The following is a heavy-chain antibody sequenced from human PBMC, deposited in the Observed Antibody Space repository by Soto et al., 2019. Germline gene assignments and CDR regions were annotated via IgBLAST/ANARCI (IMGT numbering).Heavy chain of an antibody. D-gene: IGHD3-22*01. CDR2: ISGSGSST. CDR1: GFTFSSYA. CDR3: AKDPHYYDSSGYYAQ. Sequence: PGGSLRLSCAASGFTFSSYAMSWVRQAPGKGLEWVSAISGSGSSTYYADSVKGRFTISRDNSKNTLYLQMNSLRAEDTAVYYCAKDPHYYDSSGYYAQWGQGTLVTVSS. J-gene: IGHJ4*02. V-gene: IGHV3-23*01.